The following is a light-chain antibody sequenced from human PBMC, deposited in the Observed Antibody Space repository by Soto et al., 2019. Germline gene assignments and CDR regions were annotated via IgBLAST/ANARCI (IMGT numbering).Light chain of an antibody. V-gene: IGLV1-47*01. Sequence: QSVLTQSPSASGTPGQRVTISCSGSSSNIGSKYVYWYQQLPGTAPKLLIYRDNQRRSGVPDRFSGSKSGTSASLAISGLRSEDEDDYYCAAWDDSLSGVVFGGGTKLTVL. J-gene: IGLJ2*01. CDR2: RDN. CDR1: SSNIGSKY. CDR3: AAWDDSLSGVV.